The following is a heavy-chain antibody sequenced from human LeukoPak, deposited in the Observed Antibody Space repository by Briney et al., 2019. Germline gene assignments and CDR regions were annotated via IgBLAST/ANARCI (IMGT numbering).Heavy chain of an antibody. V-gene: IGHV3-30*18. J-gene: IGHJ4*02. CDR2: ISYDGSNK. D-gene: IGHD4-17*01. CDR3: AKRVRDYPYYFDY. CDR1: GFTFSSYG. Sequence: GGSLRLSCAASGFTFSSYGMHWVRQAPGKGLEWVAVISYDGSNKYYADSVKGRLTISRDNSKNTLYLQMNSLRAEDTAVYYCAKRVRDYPYYFDYWGQGTLVTVSS.